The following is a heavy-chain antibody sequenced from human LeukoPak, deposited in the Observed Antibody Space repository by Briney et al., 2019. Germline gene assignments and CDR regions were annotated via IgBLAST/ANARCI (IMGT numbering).Heavy chain of an antibody. CDR2: INPSGGST. J-gene: IGHJ4*02. CDR3: ARDYCTNGVCYFFDY. Sequence: ASVKVSCKVSGYTLTELSMHWVRQAPGQGLEWMGIINPSGGSTSYAQKFQGRVTMTRDMSTSTVYMELSSLRSEDTAVYYCARDYCTNGVCYFFDYWGQGTLVTVSS. V-gene: IGHV1-46*01. D-gene: IGHD2-8*01. CDR1: GYTLTELS.